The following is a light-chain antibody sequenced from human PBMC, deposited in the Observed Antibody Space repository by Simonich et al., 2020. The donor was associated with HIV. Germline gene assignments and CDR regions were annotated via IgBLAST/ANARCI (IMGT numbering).Light chain of an antibody. CDR3: MQALQTPLFT. Sequence: DIVMTQTPLSLFVTPGQPASISCKSSQSLLHSNGYNYLDWYLQKPGQSPQLLIYLGSNRASGVPDRFSGSGSGTDFTLKISRVEAEDVGVYYCMQALQTPLFTFGPGTKVDIK. CDR1: QSLLHSNGYNY. V-gene: IGKV2-28*01. J-gene: IGKJ3*01. CDR2: LGS.